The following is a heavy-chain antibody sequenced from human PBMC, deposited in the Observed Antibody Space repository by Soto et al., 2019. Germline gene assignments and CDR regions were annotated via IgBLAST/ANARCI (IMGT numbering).Heavy chain of an antibody. CDR1: GFTFSSYS. J-gene: IGHJ4*02. Sequence: GGSLRLSCAASGFTFSSYSMNWVRQAPGKGLEWVSSISSSSSYIYYADSMKGRFTISRDNAKNSLYLQMNSLRAEDTAVYYCARDLLWFGELFGFDYWGQGTLVTAPQ. V-gene: IGHV3-21*01. D-gene: IGHD3-10*01. CDR2: ISSSSSYI. CDR3: ARDLLWFGELFGFDY.